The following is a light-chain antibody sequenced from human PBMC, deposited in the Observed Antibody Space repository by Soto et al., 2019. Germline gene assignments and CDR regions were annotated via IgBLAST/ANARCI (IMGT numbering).Light chain of an antibody. J-gene: IGKJ1*01. Sequence: ETGLTQSPGTLSLSPGERATLSCRASQSVRSSYLAWYQQKPGQPPRLLIYGASSRATGIPDRFSGSGSGTDFTLTISRLEPEDFAVYYCQHYGSSPPSWTFGQGIKVEIK. CDR1: QSVRSSY. CDR3: QHYGSSPPSWT. CDR2: GAS. V-gene: IGKV3-20*01.